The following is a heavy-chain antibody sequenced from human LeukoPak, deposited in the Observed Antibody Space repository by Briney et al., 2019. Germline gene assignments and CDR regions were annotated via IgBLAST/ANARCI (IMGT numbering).Heavy chain of an antibody. V-gene: IGHV1-69*13. CDR2: IIPISGTA. J-gene: IGHJ4*02. CDR3: ARGDGITGTTSPLFDY. CDR1: GGTFSSYA. Sequence: GASVKVSCKASGGTFSSYAISWVRQAPGQGLEWMEGIIPISGTANYAQKFQGRVTITADESTSTAYMELSSLRSEDTAVYYCARGDGITGTTSPLFDYWGQGTLVTVSS. D-gene: IGHD1-7*01.